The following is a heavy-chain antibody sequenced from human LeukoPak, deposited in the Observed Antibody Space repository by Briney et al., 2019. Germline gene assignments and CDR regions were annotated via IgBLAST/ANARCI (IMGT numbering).Heavy chain of an antibody. Sequence: QTGGSLRLSCVASGFTFSSHWMNWVRLAPGKGLEWVANIGHDGSRKYYVDSVKGRFTISRDNAENSMYLQMTSLRAEDTAVYYCARGYYYDSSGYYVDYWGQGTVVTVSS. CDR3: ARGYYYDSSGYYVDY. CDR2: IGHDGSRK. J-gene: IGHJ4*02. V-gene: IGHV3-7*05. CDR1: GFTFSSHW. D-gene: IGHD3-22*01.